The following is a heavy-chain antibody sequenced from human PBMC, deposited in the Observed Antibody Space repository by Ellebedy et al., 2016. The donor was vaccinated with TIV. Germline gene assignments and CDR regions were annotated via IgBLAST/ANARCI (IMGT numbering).Heavy chain of an antibody. J-gene: IGHJ4*02. V-gene: IGHV3-21*01. D-gene: IGHD5-24*01. CDR3: AGGTTILDY. CDR2: ITSRSTYI. Sequence: PGGSLRLSCAASGFTFSSYSMYRVRQAPGEGLEWVSSITSRSTYINYADSVKGRFTIYRDNAKNSVFLQMSSLMAEETAVYYCAGGTTILDYWGQGILVTVSS. CDR1: GFTFSSYS.